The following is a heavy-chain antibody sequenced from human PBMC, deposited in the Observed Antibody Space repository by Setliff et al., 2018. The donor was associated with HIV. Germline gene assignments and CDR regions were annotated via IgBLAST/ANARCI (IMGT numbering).Heavy chain of an antibody. V-gene: IGHV4-61*01. CDR2: IYYTGST. Sequence: SETLSLTCTVSGGSVGSGSYYWSWVRQPPGKGLEWIGYIYYTGSTNYNPSLKSRLTISVDTSKNQFSLKLRSVTAADTAVYYCARDYLHVFDIWGQGTTVTVSS. J-gene: IGHJ3*02. CDR3: ARDYLHVFDI. CDR1: GGSVGSGSYY.